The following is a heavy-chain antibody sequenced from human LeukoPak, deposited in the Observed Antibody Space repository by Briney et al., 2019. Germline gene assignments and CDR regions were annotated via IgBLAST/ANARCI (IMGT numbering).Heavy chain of an antibody. CDR1: GGSISSGSYY. D-gene: IGHD3-3*01. CDR3: ARDLKDFWSGHSGNWFDP. CDR2: IYTSGST. Sequence: SETLSLTCTVSGGSISSGSYYWSWIRQPAGKGLEWIGRIYTSGSTNYNPSLKSRVTISVDTSKSQFSLKLSSVTAADTAVYYCARDLKDFWSGHSGNWFDPWGQGTLVTVSS. V-gene: IGHV4-61*02. J-gene: IGHJ5*02.